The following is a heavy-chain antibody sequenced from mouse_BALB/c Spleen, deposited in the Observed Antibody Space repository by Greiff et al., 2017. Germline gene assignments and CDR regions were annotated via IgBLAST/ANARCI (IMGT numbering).Heavy chain of an antibody. D-gene: IGHD2-2*01. CDR2: IDPENGNT. CDR1: GFNIKDYY. Sequence: EVKLQESGAELVRPGALVKLSCKASGFNIKDYYMHWVKQRPEQGLEWIGWIDPENGNTIYDPKFQGKASITADTSSNTAYLQLSSLTSEDTAVYYCARGQDGYDALYAMDYWGQGTSVTVSS. J-gene: IGHJ4*01. V-gene: IGHV14-1*02. CDR3: ARGQDGYDALYAMDY.